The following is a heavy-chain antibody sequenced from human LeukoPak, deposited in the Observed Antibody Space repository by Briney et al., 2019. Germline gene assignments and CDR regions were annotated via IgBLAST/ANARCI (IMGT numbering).Heavy chain of an antibody. D-gene: IGHD4-23*01. Sequence: PWETLPLICTLSGGSISSYYWRWIRRPRGKGLEGIGSIYYCGSTYYTPSLENRVTISVDTSKNQFSLKLSSVTTADTAVYYCARHSTVVHPFDYWGQGTLVTVSS. CDR3: ARHSTVVHPFDY. V-gene: IGHV4-39*01. CDR1: GGSISSYY. CDR2: IYYCGST. J-gene: IGHJ4*02.